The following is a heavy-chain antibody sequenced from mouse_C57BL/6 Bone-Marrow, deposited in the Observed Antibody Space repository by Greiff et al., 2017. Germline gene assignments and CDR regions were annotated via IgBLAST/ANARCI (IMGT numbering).Heavy chain of an antibody. CDR1: GYTFTDYN. CDR3: SRSHYYDGSSPYYCDY. D-gene: IGHD1-1*01. V-gene: IGHV1-18*01. J-gene: IGHJ2*01. Sequence: VQLQQSGPELVKPGASVKIPCKASGYTFTDYNMDWVKQSHGQSLEWIGDINPNNGGTNYNQKFKGKATLTVDKSSSTAYMELRSLTSEDTAVYYCSRSHYYDGSSPYYCDYWGQGTTLTVSS. CDR2: INPNNGGT.